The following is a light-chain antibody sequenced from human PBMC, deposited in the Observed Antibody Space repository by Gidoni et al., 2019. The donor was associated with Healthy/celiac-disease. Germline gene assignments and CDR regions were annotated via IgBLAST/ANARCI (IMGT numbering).Light chain of an antibody. CDR3: QQYNNWLWT. CDR1: QSVSSN. J-gene: IGKJ1*01. V-gene: IGKV3-15*01. CDR2: GAS. Sequence: EIVMTLSPATLSVSPGERATLSCRASQSVSSNLAWYQQKPGQAPRLLIYGASTKSHWYPSQVQWQWVWDRVHSHHPSLQSEDFAVCYCQQYNNWLWTFGQGTKVEIK.